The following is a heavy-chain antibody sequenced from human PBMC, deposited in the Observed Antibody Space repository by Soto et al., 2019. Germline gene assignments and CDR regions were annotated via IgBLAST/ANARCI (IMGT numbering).Heavy chain of an antibody. V-gene: IGHV4-59*01. CDR1: GGSISSYY. J-gene: IGHJ4*02. CDR3: ARDRGYDFWSGYHYYFDY. Sequence: KPSETLSLTCTVSGGSISSYYWSWIRQPPGKGLEWIGYIYYSGSTNYNPSLKSRVTISVDTSKNQFSLKLSSVTAADTAVYYCARDRGYDFWSGYHYYFDYWGQGTLVTVSS. D-gene: IGHD3-3*01. CDR2: IYYSGST.